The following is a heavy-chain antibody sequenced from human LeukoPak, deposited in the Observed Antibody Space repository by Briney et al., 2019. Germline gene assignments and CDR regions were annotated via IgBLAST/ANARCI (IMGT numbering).Heavy chain of an antibody. Sequence: GSLRLSCAASGFTFSSYAMSWVRQPPGKGLEWIGEINHSGSTNYNPSLKSRVTISVDTSKNQFSLKLSSVTAADTAVYYCARGFNYYGSGSYYKRRYFDYWGQGTLVTVSS. CDR2: INHSGST. D-gene: IGHD3-10*01. J-gene: IGHJ4*02. CDR3: ARGFNYYGSGSYYKRRYFDY. V-gene: IGHV4-34*01. CDR1: GFTFSSYA.